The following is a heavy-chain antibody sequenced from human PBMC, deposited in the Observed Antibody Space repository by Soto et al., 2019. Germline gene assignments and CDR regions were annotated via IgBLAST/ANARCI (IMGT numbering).Heavy chain of an antibody. CDR3: ARVSGDPTSKIAARVGKHDY. V-gene: IGHV4-59*01. J-gene: IGHJ4*02. CDR1: GGSISTYY. D-gene: IGHD6-6*01. Sequence: QVQLQESGPGLVKPSETLSLTCTVSGGSISTYYWSWIRQAPGKGLEWIGYISYSGSTNYKPSLESRLIILVDTSKNQFSLKLGSVTAADTAVYYCARVSGDPTSKIAARVGKHDYWGQGTLVTVSS. CDR2: ISYSGST.